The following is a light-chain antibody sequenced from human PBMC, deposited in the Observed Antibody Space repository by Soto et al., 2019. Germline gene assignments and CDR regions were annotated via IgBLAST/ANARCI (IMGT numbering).Light chain of an antibody. CDR1: TSDVGNYNL. CDR3: CSYAGDSYV. Sequence: QSVLPQPASVSGSPGQSITISCTGTTSDVGNYNLVSWYQHHPGKAPKLLIYDVSKRPSGVSNRFSGSKSGNTASLTISGLQADDEADYYCCSYAGDSYVFGTGTKLTVL. V-gene: IGLV2-23*02. J-gene: IGLJ1*01. CDR2: DVS.